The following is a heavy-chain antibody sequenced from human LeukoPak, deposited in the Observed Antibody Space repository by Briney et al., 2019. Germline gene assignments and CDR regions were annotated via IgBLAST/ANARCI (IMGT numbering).Heavy chain of an antibody. J-gene: IGHJ6*02. CDR3: ARGYDSGSYPRKPYSYYGMDV. Sequence: SETLSLTCAVYGGSFSGYYWSWIRQPPGKGLEWIGEINHSGSTNYNPSLKSRVTISVDTSKNQFSLKLNSVTAADTAVYYCARGYDSGSYPRKPYSYYGMDVWGQGTTVTVSS. D-gene: IGHD3-10*01. V-gene: IGHV4-34*01. CDR2: INHSGST. CDR1: GGSFSGYY.